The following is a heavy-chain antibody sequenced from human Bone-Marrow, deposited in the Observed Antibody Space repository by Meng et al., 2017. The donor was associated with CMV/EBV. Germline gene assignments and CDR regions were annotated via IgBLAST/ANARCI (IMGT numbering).Heavy chain of an antibody. V-gene: IGHV4-59*11. CDR2: IYYSGST. CDR3: TRGGYSSSSVETA. D-gene: IGHD6-6*01. J-gene: IGHJ4*02. Sequence: SETLSLTCTVSGGSINSHYWSWIRQPPGKGMEWIGYIYYSGSTNYNPSLESRVTISIDTSKNQFSLKLTSVTAADTAVYYCTRGGYSSSSVETAWGQGTLVTVSS. CDR1: GGSINSHY.